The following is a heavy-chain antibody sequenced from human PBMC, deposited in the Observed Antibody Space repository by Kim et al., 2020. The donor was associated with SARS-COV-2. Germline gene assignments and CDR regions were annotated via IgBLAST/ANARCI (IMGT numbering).Heavy chain of an antibody. V-gene: IGHV4-59*01. CDR3: ARVDSSGWRPYYYMDV. CDR1: GGSITSYY. Sequence: SETLSLTCSVSGGSITSYYRSWIRQPPGKGLEWIGYIYYTGIINYKPFFKSGVTMSVDTFKNEFSLRLRSVTAADTAVFYCARVDSSGWRPYYYMDVWG. J-gene: IGHJ6*03. D-gene: IGHD6-19*01. CDR2: IYYTGII.